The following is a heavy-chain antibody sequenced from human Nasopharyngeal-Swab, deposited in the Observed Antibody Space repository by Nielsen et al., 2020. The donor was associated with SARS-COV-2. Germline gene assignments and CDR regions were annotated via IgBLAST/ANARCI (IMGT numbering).Heavy chain of an antibody. Sequence: SETLSLTCTVSGGSISSYYWSWIRQPPGKGLEWIGYIYYSGSTNYNPSLKSRVTISVDTSKNQFSLKLSSVTAADTAVYYCARNLNYDFRFDYWGQGTLVTVSS. D-gene: IGHD3-3*01. CDR3: ARNLNYDFRFDY. CDR1: GGSISSYY. CDR2: IYYSGST. V-gene: IGHV4-59*01. J-gene: IGHJ4*02.